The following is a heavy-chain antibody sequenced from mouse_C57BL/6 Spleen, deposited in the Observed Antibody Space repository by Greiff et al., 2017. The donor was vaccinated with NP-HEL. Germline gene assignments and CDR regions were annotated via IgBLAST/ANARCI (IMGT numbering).Heavy chain of an antibody. CDR1: GFNIKDYY. D-gene: IGHD1-1*01. V-gene: IGHV14-1*01. Sequence: VHVKQSGAELVRPGASVKLSCTASGFNIKDYYMHWVKQRPEQGLEWIGRIDPEDGDTEYAPKFQGKATMTADTSSNTAYLQLSSLTSEDTAVYYCTTGYGSSYYYAMDYWGQGTSVTVSS. J-gene: IGHJ4*01. CDR3: TTGYGSSYYYAMDY. CDR2: IDPEDGDT.